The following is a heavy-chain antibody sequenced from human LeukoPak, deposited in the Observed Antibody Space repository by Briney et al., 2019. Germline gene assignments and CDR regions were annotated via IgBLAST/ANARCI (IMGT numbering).Heavy chain of an antibody. Sequence: ASVKVSCKASGYIFTDYYMHWVRQAPGQELGWMGRINPNSGGTNYAQKFQGRVTMTRDTSISTAYMELSRLRSDDTAVYYCARVAVAGESDYWGQGTLVTVSS. D-gene: IGHD6-19*01. CDR1: GYIFTDYY. CDR3: ARVAVAGESDY. CDR2: INPNSGGT. V-gene: IGHV1-2*06. J-gene: IGHJ4*02.